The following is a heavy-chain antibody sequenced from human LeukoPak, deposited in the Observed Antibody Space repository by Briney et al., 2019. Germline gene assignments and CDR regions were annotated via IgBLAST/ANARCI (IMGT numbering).Heavy chain of an antibody. V-gene: IGHV4-59*01. CDR1: GGSISSYY. J-gene: IGHJ3*02. CDR3: AGHTSGSYLGAFDI. D-gene: IGHD3-10*01. Sequence: SETLSLTCTVSGGSISSYYWSWIRQTPGKGLEWIGYIHYSGSTNYNPSLKSRVTISVDTSKNQFSLKLSFVTSADTAVYYCAGHTSGSYLGAFDIWGRGTMVTFSS. CDR2: IHYSGST.